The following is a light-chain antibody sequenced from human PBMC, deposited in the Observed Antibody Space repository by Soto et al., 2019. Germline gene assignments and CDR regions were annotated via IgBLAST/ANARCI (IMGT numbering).Light chain of an antibody. Sequence: EIVLTQSPATLSLSPGERATLSCRASQSVSSYLVWYQQKPGQAPRLLIYDASNRASGIPARFSGSGSGTDFTLTITSLEPEDFAVYYCQQRTNWPPWTFGQGTNLEFK. V-gene: IGKV3-11*01. J-gene: IGKJ1*01. CDR2: DAS. CDR1: QSVSSY. CDR3: QQRTNWPPWT.